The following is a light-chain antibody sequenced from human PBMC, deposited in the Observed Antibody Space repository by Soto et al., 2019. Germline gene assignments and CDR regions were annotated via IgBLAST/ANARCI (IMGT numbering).Light chain of an antibody. Sequence: QSVLTQPPSASGTPGQRVTFSCSGSTSNIGSNAVNWYQQLPGTAPKLLFYSNDRRTSGVPDRFSGSKCGTSASLAISGLQSEDEADYYCTAWDDSLNGRLFGGGTKRTVL. CDR1: TSNIGSNA. CDR3: TAWDDSLNGRL. CDR2: SND. V-gene: IGLV1-44*01. J-gene: IGLJ2*01.